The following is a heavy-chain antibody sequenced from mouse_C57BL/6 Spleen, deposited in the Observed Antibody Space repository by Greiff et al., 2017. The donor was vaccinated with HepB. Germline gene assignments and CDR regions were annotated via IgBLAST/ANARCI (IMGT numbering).Heavy chain of an antibody. D-gene: IGHD3-2*02. CDR1: GFTFSDYG. Sequence: EVKVVESGGGLVKPGGSLKLSCAASGFTFSDYGMHWVRQAPEKGLEWVAYISSGSSTIYYADTVKGRFTISRDNAKNTLFLQMTSLRSEDTAMYYCARLDSSGSYAMDYWGQGTSVTVSS. V-gene: IGHV5-17*01. CDR3: ARLDSSGSYAMDY. CDR2: ISSGSSTI. J-gene: IGHJ4*01.